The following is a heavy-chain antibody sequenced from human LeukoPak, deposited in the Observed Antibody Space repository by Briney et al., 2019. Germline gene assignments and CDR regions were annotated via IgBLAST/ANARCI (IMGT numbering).Heavy chain of an antibody. D-gene: IGHD4-17*01. V-gene: IGHV3-48*04. CDR1: GFTFSSYS. CDR3: ASFTYGDFDS. CDR2: ISSSSSTI. Sequence: GGSLRLSCAASGFTFSSYSMNWVRQAPGKGLEWVSYISSSSSTIYYGDSVKGRFTLSRDNAKRSMYLQMNSLRPDGTAVYFCASFTYGDFDSWGQGTLVTVSS. J-gene: IGHJ4*02.